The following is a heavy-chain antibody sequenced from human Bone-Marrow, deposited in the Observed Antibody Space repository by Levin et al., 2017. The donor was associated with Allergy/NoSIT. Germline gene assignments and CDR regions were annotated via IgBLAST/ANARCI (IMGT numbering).Heavy chain of an antibody. D-gene: IGHD6-19*01. CDR1: GYTFTGYY. V-gene: IGHV1-2*06. CDR3: ARDRRIVDLAVANAFDY. Sequence: ASVKVSCKASGYTFTGYYIHWVRQAPGQGLEWMGRINPYSGDTKYAQKFHGRVTMTRDTSISTAYMELSRLRSDDTAVFYCARDRRIVDLAVANAFDYWGQGSLVTVSS. CDR2: INPYSGDT. J-gene: IGHJ4*02.